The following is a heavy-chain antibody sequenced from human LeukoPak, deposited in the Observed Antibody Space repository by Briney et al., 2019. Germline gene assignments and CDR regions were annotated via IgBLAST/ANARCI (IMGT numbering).Heavy chain of an antibody. D-gene: IGHD2-15*01. CDR2: IYYSGST. CDR1: GGSISSSSYY. J-gene: IGHJ4*02. Sequence: SETLSLTCTVPGGSISSSSYYWGWIRQPPGKGLEWIGSIYYSGSTYYNPSLKSRVTISVDTSKNQFSLKLSSVTAADTAVYYCARDYCSGGSCYLGYWGQGTLVTVSS. CDR3: ARDYCSGGSCYLGY. V-gene: IGHV4-39*07.